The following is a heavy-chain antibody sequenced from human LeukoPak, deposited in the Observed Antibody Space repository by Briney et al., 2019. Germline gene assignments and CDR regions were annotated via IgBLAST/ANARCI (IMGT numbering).Heavy chain of an antibody. D-gene: IGHD3-10*01. CDR1: GGSISSGGYY. Sequence: PSETLSLTCTVSGGSISSGGYYWSWIRQHPGKGLEWIGHIYYSGSTYYNPSLKSRVTISVDTSKNQFSLKLSSVTAADTAVYYCARDAGLSGWYYFDYWGQGTLVTVSS. J-gene: IGHJ4*02. CDR3: ARDAGLSGWYYFDY. V-gene: IGHV4-31*03. CDR2: IYYSGST.